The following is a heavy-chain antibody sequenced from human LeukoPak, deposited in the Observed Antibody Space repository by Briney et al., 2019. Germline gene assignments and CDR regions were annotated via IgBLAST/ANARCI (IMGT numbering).Heavy chain of an antibody. J-gene: IGHJ4*02. D-gene: IGHD3-22*01. CDR1: GGSISSGGYY. CDR3: ARARYYYDSRKRDYFDY. Sequence: SETLSLTCTVSGGSISSGGYYWSWIRQHPGKGLEWIGYIYYSGSTYYNPSLKSRVTISVDTSKNQFSLKLSSVTAADTAVYYCARARYYYDSRKRDYFDYWGQGTLVTVSS. V-gene: IGHV4-31*03. CDR2: IYYSGST.